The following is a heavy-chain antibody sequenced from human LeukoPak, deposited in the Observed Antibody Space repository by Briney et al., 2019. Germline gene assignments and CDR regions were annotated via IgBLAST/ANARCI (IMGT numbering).Heavy chain of an antibody. V-gene: IGHV3-23*01. CDR2: ISCSGGST. CDR1: GFTFSSYA. Sequence: GGSVRLSCAASGFTFSSYAMSWVRQAPGKGLEWVSAISCSGGSTYYADSVKGRFTISRDNSKNTLYLQMNSLRAEDTAVYYCAKAMTRDFDYGGNPGAGNWGQGTLVTVSS. J-gene: IGHJ4*02. CDR3: AKAMTRDFDYGGNPGAGN. D-gene: IGHD4-23*01.